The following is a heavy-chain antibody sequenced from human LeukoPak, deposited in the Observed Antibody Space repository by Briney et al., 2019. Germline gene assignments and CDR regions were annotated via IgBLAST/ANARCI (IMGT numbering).Heavy chain of an antibody. CDR1: GGSISTYY. V-gene: IGHV4-59*01. D-gene: IGHD1-26*01. CDR3: ARDLGLSGAIEGGFDY. Sequence: SSETLSLTCTVSGGSISTYYWSWIRQPPGKGLEWIGYIFYSGSTAYNPSLKSRVTMSVDTSKNQFSLKLSSVTAADTAVYYCARDLGLSGAIEGGFDYWGQGTLVTVSS. CDR2: IFYSGST. J-gene: IGHJ4*02.